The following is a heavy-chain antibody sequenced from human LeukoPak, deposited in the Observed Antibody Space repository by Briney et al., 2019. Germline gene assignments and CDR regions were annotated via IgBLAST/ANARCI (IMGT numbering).Heavy chain of an antibody. CDR2: ISSSSRYI. V-gene: IGHV3-21*01. Sequence: KPGGSLRLSCAASGFTFSSYAMHWVRQAPGKGLEWVSSISSSSRYIYYADSVKGRFTISRDNAKNSLYLQMNSLRAEDTAVYYCARGLRYFDVFGYWGQGTLVTVSS. J-gene: IGHJ4*02. CDR3: ARGLRYFDVFGY. D-gene: IGHD3-9*01. CDR1: GFTFSSYA.